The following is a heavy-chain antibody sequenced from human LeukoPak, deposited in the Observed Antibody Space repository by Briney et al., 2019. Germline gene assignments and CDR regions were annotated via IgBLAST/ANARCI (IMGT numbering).Heavy chain of an antibody. CDR1: SYSINSGYY. J-gene: IGHJ4*02. V-gene: IGHV4-38-2*02. D-gene: IGHD2-21*01. CDR3: AAEFGTSIADY. CDR2: IYHSGST. Sequence: PSETLSLTCTVSSYSINSGYYWAWVRQPPGKGLERIGNIYHSGSTYYNPSLNSRVTISVDTSKNQFSLRLNSVTAADTAVYYCAAEFGTSIADYWGQGILVTVSS.